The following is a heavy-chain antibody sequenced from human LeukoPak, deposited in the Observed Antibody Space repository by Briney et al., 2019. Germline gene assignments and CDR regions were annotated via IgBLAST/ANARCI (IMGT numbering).Heavy chain of an antibody. V-gene: IGHV4-34*01. CDR1: GGSFSGYY. D-gene: IGHD2-15*01. CDR2: INHSGST. CDR3: ARRLRLGYCSGGSCYWNWFDP. J-gene: IGHJ5*02. Sequence: SETLSLTCAVYGGSFSGYYWSWIRQPPGKGLEWIGEINHSGSTNYNPSLKSRVTISVDTSKNQFSLKLSSVTAADTAVYYCARRLRLGYCSGGSCYWNWFDPWGQGTLVTVSS.